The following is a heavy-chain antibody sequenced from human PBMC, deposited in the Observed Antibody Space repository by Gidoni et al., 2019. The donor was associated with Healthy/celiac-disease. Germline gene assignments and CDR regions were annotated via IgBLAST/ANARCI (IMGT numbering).Heavy chain of an antibody. Sequence: YYNPSLKSRVTISVDTSKNQFSLKLRSVTAADTAVYYCARQSGASGSNFDYWGQGTLVTVSS. V-gene: IGHV4-39*01. CDR3: ARQSGASGSNFDY. D-gene: IGHD1-26*01. J-gene: IGHJ4*02.